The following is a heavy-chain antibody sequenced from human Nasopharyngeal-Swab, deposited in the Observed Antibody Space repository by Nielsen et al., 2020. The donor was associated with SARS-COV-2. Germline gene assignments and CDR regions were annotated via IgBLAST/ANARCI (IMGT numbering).Heavy chain of an antibody. Sequence: GESLKISCAASGFTFSSSAMGWVRQAPGKGLEWVSIITVGSDGTYYADSVKGRFSISRDNAKNSLYLQMNSLRAEDTAVYYCARDHLMTVTIPYYYYGMDVWGQGTTVTVSS. J-gene: IGHJ6*02. V-gene: IGHV3-23*01. CDR1: GFTFSSSA. D-gene: IGHD4-11*01. CDR3: ARDHLMTVTIPYYYYGMDV. CDR2: ITVGSDGT.